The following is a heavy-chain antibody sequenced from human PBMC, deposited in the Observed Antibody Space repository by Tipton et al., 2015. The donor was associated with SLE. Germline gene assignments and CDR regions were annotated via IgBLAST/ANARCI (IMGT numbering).Heavy chain of an antibody. CDR1: GDSISSGGYS. V-gene: IGHV4-30-2*01. Sequence: TLSLTCTVSGDSISSGGYSWSWIRQPPGKGLEWIGYIFHSGSTYYSASLKSRVTISVDRSNNQFSLKLSSVTAADTAVYYCAREPLYWGQGALVTVSS. CDR3: AREPLY. J-gene: IGHJ4*02. CDR2: IFHSGST.